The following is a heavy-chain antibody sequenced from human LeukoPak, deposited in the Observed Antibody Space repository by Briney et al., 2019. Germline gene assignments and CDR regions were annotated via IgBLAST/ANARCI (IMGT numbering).Heavy chain of an antibody. D-gene: IGHD2-15*01. CDR3: ASGGYCSGGSCQGDAFDI. Sequence: GGSLRLSCAASGFTFSSYAMHWVRQAPGKGLGWVAVISYDGSNKYYADSVKGRFTISRDNSKNTLYLQMNSLRAEDTAVYYCASGGYCSGGSCQGDAFDIWGQGTMVTVSS. V-gene: IGHV3-30*01. CDR1: GFTFSSYA. J-gene: IGHJ3*02. CDR2: ISYDGSNK.